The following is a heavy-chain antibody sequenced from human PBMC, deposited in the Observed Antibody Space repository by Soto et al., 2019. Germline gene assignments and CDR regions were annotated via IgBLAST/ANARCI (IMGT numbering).Heavy chain of an antibody. V-gene: IGHV3-21*01. CDR2: ISGSSRYI. Sequence: EVQLVESGGGLVKPGGSLRVSCAASGFTFSSDSMNWVRQAQGKGLEWVSSISGSSRYIYYADAVKGRFTISRDNAKNSLYLQMNSLRVEDTAVYYCATVTRSGWDWGQGTLVTVSS. D-gene: IGHD6-19*01. CDR3: ATVTRSGWD. CDR1: GFTFSSDS. J-gene: IGHJ4*02.